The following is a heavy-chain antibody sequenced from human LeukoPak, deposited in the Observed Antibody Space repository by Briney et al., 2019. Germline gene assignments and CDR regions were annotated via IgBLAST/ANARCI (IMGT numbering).Heavy chain of an antibody. V-gene: IGHV3-13*01. D-gene: IGHD6-13*01. CDR2: IGTAGDT. J-gene: IGHJ3*02. CDR3: ARRARIAAAGGAFDI. CDR1: GFTFSSYD. Sequence: GGSLRLSCAASGFTFSSYDMHWVRQATGKGLEWVSAIGTAGDTYYPGSVKGRFTISRENAKNSLYLQMNSLRAGDTAVYYCARRARIAAAGGAFDIWGQGTMVTVSS.